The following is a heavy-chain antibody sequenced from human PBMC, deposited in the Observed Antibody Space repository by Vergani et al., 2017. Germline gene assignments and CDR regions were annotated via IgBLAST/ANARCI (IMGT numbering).Heavy chain of an antibody. CDR3: ARVGPTGTTVFDAFDI. CDR1: GYTFTGYY. J-gene: IGHJ3*02. D-gene: IGHD1-7*01. CDR2: INPNSGGT. Sequence: QVQLVQSGAEVKKPGASVKVSCKASGYTFTGYYMHWVRQAPGQGLEWMGWINPNSGGTNYAQKLQGRVTMTTDTSTSTAYMELRSLRSDDTAVYYCARVGPTGTTVFDAFDIWGQGTMVTVSS. V-gene: IGHV1-2*02.